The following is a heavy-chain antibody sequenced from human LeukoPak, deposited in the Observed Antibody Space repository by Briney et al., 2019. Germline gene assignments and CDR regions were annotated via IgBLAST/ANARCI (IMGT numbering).Heavy chain of an antibody. CDR2: ISSGSTI. D-gene: IGHD3-10*01. CDR3: ARDAYGSGSY. CDR1: GFTFSSYE. V-gene: IGHV3-48*03. J-gene: IGHJ4*02. Sequence: PGGSLRLSCAASGFTFSSYEMNWVRQAPGKGLEWVSYISSGSTIYYADSVKGRFTISRDNAKNSLYLQMNSLRAEDTAVYYCARDAYGSGSYWGQGTLVTVSS.